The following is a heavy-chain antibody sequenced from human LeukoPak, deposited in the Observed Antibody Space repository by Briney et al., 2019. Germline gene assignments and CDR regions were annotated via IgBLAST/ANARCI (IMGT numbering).Heavy chain of an antibody. J-gene: IGHJ6*02. CDR3: ARDSGNFHYDMDV. CDR2: KFSHDGSA. V-gene: IGHV1-46*02. Sequence: ASVKVSCKTSGYSFNSHHVHWVRQAPGQGLEWMGVKFSHDGSASNTQKFQGRITMTRDTSTSTVYMELSSLRSEDTAVYYCARDSGNFHYDMDVWGQGTTVIVSS. D-gene: IGHD3-10*01. CDR1: GYSFNSHH.